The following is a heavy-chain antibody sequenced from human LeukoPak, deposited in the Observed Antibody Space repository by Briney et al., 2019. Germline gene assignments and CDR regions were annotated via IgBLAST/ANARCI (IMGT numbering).Heavy chain of an antibody. CDR1: GGSVRSGTYY. V-gene: IGHV4-61*01. CDR3: ARGELYLPSYYKGVVV. CDR2: FYYSGSGILSSGRA. D-gene: IGHD1-7*01. Sequence: SETLSLTCTVSGGSVRSGTYYWNWIRQPPGKELEWIGSFYYSGSGILSSGRANYNPSPKSRVTISLDTSKSQLSMTLSSMTAADTALYYCARGELYLPSYYKGVVVWGEGTTFT. J-gene: IGHJ6*01.